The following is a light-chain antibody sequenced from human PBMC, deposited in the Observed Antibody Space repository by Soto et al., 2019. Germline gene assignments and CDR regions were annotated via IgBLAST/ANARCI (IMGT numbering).Light chain of an antibody. CDR1: RGINTY. Sequence: IQMTQSPSSLSASIGDRVTITCRASRGINTYVNWYQQKPGKAPKLLIYKTSILENGVPSRFSGSGSGTDFTLTISRLEPEDFAVYYCQQFHNSPRTFGQGTKVDIK. CDR3: QQFHNSPRT. CDR2: KTS. V-gene: IGKV1D-13*01. J-gene: IGKJ1*01.